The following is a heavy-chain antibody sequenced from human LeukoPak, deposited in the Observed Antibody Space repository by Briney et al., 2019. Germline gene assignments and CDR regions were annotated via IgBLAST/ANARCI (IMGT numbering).Heavy chain of an antibody. CDR2: IYYSGST. CDR3: ASLDYGDYCDY. J-gene: IGHJ4*02. CDR1: GGSISSSSYY. D-gene: IGHD3-16*01. Sequence: SETLSLTCTVSGGSISSSSYYWGWIRQPPGKGLEWIGSIYYSGSTYYNPSLKSRVTISVDTSKNQFSLKLSSVTAADTAVYYCASLDYGDYCDYWGQGTLVTVSS. V-gene: IGHV4-39*01.